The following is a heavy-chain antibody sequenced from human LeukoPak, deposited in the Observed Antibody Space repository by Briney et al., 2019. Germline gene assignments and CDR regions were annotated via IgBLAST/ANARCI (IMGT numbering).Heavy chain of an antibody. CDR1: GFTFSSYG. V-gene: IGHV3-30*18. J-gene: IGHJ4*02. CDR2: ISYDGSNK. D-gene: IGHD3-22*01. Sequence: GRSLRLSCAASGFTFSSYGMHWVRQAPGKGLEWVAVISYDGSNKYYADSVKGRFTISRDNSKNTLYLQTNSLRAEDTAVYYCAKDRGYYDSSVRELDYWGQGTLVTVSS. CDR3: AKDRGYYDSSVRELDY.